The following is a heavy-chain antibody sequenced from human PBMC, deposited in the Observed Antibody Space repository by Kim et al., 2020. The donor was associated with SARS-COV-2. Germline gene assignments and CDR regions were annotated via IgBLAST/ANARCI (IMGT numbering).Heavy chain of an antibody. V-gene: IGHV3-23*01. D-gene: IGHD3-3*01. Sequence: GGSLRLSCAASGFIFNNYAMGWVRRAPGKGLEWGSSISGRGGNTYYARSVRGRVTISRDNAGDTVYLQLHSLTADDAAVYNCVRDRVLSGSSLFDHWGLGTPVIVSS. CDR1: GFIFNNYA. CDR2: ISGRGGNT. J-gene: IGHJ4*02. CDR3: VRDRVLSGSSLFDH.